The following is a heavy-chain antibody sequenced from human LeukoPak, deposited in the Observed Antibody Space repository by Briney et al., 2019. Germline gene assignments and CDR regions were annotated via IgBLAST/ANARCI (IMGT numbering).Heavy chain of an antibody. D-gene: IGHD1-26*01. CDR3: AVSRIVGAVDVFDM. J-gene: IGHJ3*02. CDR1: GFTVSSNY. Sequence: GGSLRLSCAASGFTVSSNYMSWVRQAPGKGLEWVSVIYSGGNTYYADSVKGRFTISRDNSKNTGSLQMNSLRDEDTAVYFCAVSRIVGAVDVFDMWGQGTMVTVSS. V-gene: IGHV3-66*01. CDR2: IYSGGNT.